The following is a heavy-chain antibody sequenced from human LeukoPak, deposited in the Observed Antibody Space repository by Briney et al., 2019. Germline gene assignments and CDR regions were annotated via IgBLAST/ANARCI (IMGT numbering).Heavy chain of an antibody. CDR2: IYYSGST. J-gene: IGHJ5*02. V-gene: IGHV4-59*01. D-gene: IGHD6-19*01. Sequence: SETLSLTCTVSGGSISSCYWSWVRQPPGKGLEWVGYIYYSGSTNYNPSLKSRVTISVDTSKNQFSLKLSSVTAADTAVYYCARDNIAVAKRVNWFDPWGQGTLVTVSS. CDR3: ARDNIAVAKRVNWFDP. CDR1: GGSISSCY.